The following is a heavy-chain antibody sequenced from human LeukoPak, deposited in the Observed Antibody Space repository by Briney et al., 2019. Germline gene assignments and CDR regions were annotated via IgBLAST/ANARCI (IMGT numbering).Heavy chain of an antibody. V-gene: IGHV4-30-2*01. CDR2: IYHSGST. Sequence: SQTLSLTCAVSGGSISSGGYSWSWIRQPPGKGLEWIGYIYHSGSTYYNPSLKSRVTISVDRSKNQFSLELSSVTAADTAVYYCASARPPSIAAAGYFDYWGQGTLVTVSS. J-gene: IGHJ4*02. CDR1: GGSISSGGYS. D-gene: IGHD6-13*01. CDR3: ASARPPSIAAAGYFDY.